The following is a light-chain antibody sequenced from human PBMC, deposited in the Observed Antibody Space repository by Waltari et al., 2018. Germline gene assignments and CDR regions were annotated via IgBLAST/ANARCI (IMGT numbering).Light chain of an antibody. V-gene: IGLV2-23*01. CDR1: CSEAGSYNL. CDR2: EDT. J-gene: IGLJ3*02. Sequence: QSALTQPASVSGSPGQSITMSCTGSCSEAGSYNLVSWYQQHPGKAPKLIIYEDTKRPSGISNRFSASKSDNTASLTISGLQAEDEAEYYCCSYAGSGSWVFGGGTKLTVL. CDR3: CSYAGSGSWV.